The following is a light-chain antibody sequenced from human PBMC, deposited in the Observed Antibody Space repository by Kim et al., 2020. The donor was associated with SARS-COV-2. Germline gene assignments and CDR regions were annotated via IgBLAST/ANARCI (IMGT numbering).Light chain of an antibody. CDR2: EDD. V-gene: IGLV6-57*03. Sequence: GKTVTSCCTRSKGSIDYNYVQWYQQRPGGVPTAVIYEDDLRPSVVSDRFSGSIDNPSISASLTISGLRTEDEADYYCQSYNRDNVLFGGGTQLTVL. J-gene: IGLJ2*01. CDR3: QSYNRDNVL. CDR1: KGSIDYNY.